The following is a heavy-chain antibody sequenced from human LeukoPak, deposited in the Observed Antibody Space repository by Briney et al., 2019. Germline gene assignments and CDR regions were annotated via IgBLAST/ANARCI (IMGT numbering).Heavy chain of an antibody. V-gene: IGHV3-13*01. CDR3: AREDQEGSFDY. CDR2: IGTAGDT. CDR1: GFTFSSYD. J-gene: IGHJ4*02. Sequence: PGGSLRLSCAASGFTFSSYDMHWVRQATGKGLEWVSAIGTAGDTYYPGSVKGRFTISRENAKNSLYLQMNSLRAEDTAVYYCAREDQEGSFDYWGQGTPVTVSS.